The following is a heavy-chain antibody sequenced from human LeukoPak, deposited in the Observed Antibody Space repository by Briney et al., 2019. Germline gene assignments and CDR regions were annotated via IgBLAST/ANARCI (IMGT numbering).Heavy chain of an antibody. J-gene: IGHJ4*02. CDR1: GYIFTGYY. CDR3: AIECCFDGNIYSKGFEY. V-gene: IGHV1-2*02. CDR2: IHPNGYS. D-gene: IGHD3-10*01. Sequence: ASVKVSCKTSGYIFTGYYSHWLRQAPGQGLEWLGCIHPNGYSEPAPIFRGRVTMTRDTSLSTAYMDLSTLKSDDTAVYYCAIECCFDGNIYSKGFEYWGLGTVVTVSS.